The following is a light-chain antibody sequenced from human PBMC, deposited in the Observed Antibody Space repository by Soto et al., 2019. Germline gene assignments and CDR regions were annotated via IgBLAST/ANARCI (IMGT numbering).Light chain of an antibody. Sequence: QSVLTQPASLSGSPGQSITISCTGTSSDVGGYNYVSWYQQHPGKAPKLMIYDVSNRPSGVSNRFSGSKPGNTASLTISGLQAEDEADYYCSSYTSSSTLGVFGTGTKVTVL. CDR2: DVS. CDR3: SSYTSSSTLGV. V-gene: IGLV2-14*01. CDR1: SSDVGGYNY. J-gene: IGLJ1*01.